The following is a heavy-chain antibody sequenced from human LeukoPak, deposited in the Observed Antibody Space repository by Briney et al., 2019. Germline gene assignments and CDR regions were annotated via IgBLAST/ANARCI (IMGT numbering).Heavy chain of an antibody. J-gene: IGHJ2*01. D-gene: IGHD4-17*01. CDR2: IKEDGNEK. Sequence: GGSLRLSCAASGFIFTNYWMNSVRQTPGKGLEWVANIKEDGNEKYYVDSVKGRFTISRDNAKNSLYLQLSSLRAEDTAIYYCAREGTTVTTKTLHWYFDLWGRGTLVTVSS. V-gene: IGHV3-7*01. CDR3: AREGTTVTTKTLHWYFDL. CDR1: GFIFTNYW.